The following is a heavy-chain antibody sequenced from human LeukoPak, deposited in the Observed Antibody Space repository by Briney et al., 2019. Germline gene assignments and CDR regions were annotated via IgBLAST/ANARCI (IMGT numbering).Heavy chain of an antibody. CDR1: GYTFTGYS. CDR3: AREWELHAYFDY. CDR2: INPNSGGT. D-gene: IGHD1-26*01. Sequence: ASVKVSFKASGYTFTGYSMHWVRQAPGQGLEWMGWINPNSGGTNYAQKFQGRVTMTRDTSISTAYMELSRLRSDDTAVYYCAREWELHAYFDYWGQGTLVTVSS. J-gene: IGHJ4*02. V-gene: IGHV1-2*02.